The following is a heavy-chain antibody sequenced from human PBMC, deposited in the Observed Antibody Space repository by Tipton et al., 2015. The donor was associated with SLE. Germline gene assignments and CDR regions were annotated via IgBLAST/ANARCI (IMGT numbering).Heavy chain of an antibody. CDR1: DRSFSGYY. CDR3: AREGGGPDY. Sequence: TLSLTCSVYDRSFSGYYWTWIRQPPGKGLEWIGEINHSGSTNYNPSLKSRVTISIDTSKNQFSLKLRSVTAADTAIYYCAREGGGPDYWGQGTLVTVSS. V-gene: IGHV4-34*01. CDR2: INHSGST. J-gene: IGHJ4*02. D-gene: IGHD1-26*01.